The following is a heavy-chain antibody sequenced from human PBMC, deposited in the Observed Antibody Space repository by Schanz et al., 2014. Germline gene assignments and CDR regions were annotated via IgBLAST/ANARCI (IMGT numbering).Heavy chain of an antibody. Sequence: QVQLVQSGAEVKKPGASVKVSCKASGYTFSSYGITWVRQAPGQGLEWMGWINGYNGHTLYAQKFQGRVTMTTDTATSTCDMELTSLRWDDTAVYYGARDCSAYVGKYFDYGGEGTLGTVAS. CDR1: GYTFSSYG. D-gene: IGHD5-12*01. V-gene: IGHV1-18*01. J-gene: IGHJ4*02. CDR2: INGYNGHT. CDR3: ARDCSAYVGKYFDY.